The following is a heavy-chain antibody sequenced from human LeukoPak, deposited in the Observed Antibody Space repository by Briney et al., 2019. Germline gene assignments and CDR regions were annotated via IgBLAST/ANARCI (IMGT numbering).Heavy chain of an antibody. V-gene: IGHV3-33*08. CDR2: IWYDGSNK. Sequence: GGSLRLSCAASGFTFSSYAMSWVRQAPGKGLEWVAVIWYDGSNKYYADSVKGRFTISRDNSKNTLYLQMNSLRAEDTAVYYCARVLYSSGWYEYDYWGQGTLVTVSS. CDR3: ARVLYSSGWYEYDY. CDR1: GFTFSSYA. D-gene: IGHD6-19*01. J-gene: IGHJ4*02.